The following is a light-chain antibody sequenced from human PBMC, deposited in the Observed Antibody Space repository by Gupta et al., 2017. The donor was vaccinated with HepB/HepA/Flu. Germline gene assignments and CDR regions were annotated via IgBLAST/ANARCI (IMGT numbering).Light chain of an antibody. CDR1: QSISSN. J-gene: IGKJ4*01. Sequence: IVMTQSPASLSVSPGERATLSCRASQSISSNLAWYQQQPGQAPRLLIYGESSRAAGLPARFSGSGSGAEFTLTISSLQSEDFAVYYCQQYQNWPLTFGGGTKVEIK. V-gene: IGKV3-15*01. CDR2: GES. CDR3: QQYQNWPLT.